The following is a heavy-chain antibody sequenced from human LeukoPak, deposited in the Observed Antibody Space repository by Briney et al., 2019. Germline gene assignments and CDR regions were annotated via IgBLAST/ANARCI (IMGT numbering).Heavy chain of an antibody. V-gene: IGHV1-2*02. CDR1: GYIFTGYY. Sequence: ASVKVSCKASGYIFTGYYMHWVRQAPGQGLEWMGWINPNSGGTNYAQKFQGRVTMTRDTSISTAYMELSRLRSDDTAVYYCARGSMSEVGTFDYWGQGTLVTVSS. CDR2: INPNSGGT. D-gene: IGHD1-26*01. J-gene: IGHJ4*02. CDR3: ARGSMSEVGTFDY.